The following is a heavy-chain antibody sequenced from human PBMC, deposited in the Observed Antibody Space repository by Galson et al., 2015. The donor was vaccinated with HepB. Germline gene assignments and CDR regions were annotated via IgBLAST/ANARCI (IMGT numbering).Heavy chain of an antibody. D-gene: IGHD3-10*01. V-gene: IGHV3-23*01. CDR2: ISASAGST. CDR3: ARDSIEVRGVMGPDFDY. Sequence: SLRLSCAASGFTLSNFAMSWVRQAPGKGLEWVSGISASAGSTYYADSVKGRFTISRDNSKNTLYLQMNSLRAEDTAVYYCARDSIEVRGVMGPDFDYWGQGTLVTVSS. CDR1: GFTLSNFA. J-gene: IGHJ4*02.